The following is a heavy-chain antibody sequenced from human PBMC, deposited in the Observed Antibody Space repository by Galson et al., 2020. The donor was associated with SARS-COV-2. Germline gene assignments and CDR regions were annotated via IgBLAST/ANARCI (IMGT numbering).Heavy chain of an antibody. CDR3: VRVFSGTVGLDD. CDR1: GFTFSSHW. V-gene: IGHV3-74*01. J-gene: IGHJ4*02. D-gene: IGHD1-26*01. Sequence: LGESLKISCAASGFTFSSHWMYWVPQAPGKGPGFVPYNNYDGSRKNYPDSVKGRFTIPRANAKNTPYLQMKRLGVEDTALYFCVRVFSGTVGLDDWGQGTLVTVSS. CDR2: NNYDGSRK.